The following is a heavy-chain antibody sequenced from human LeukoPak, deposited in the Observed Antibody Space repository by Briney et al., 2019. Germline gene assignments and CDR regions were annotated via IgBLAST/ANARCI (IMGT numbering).Heavy chain of an antibody. CDR3: AREGPGYYYGMDV. CDR2: IYYSGST. V-gene: IGHV4-59*12. CDR1: GGSISSYY. J-gene: IGHJ6*02. Sequence: PSETLSLTCTVSGGSISSYYWSWIRQPPGKGLEWIGYIYYSGSTNYNPSLKSRVTISVDTSKNQFSLKLSSVTAADTAVYYCAREGPGYYYGMDVWGQGTTATVSS. D-gene: IGHD3-10*01.